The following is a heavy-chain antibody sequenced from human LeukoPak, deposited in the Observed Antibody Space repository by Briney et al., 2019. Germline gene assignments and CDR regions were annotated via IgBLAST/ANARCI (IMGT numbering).Heavy chain of an antibody. D-gene: IGHD5-18*01. CDR1: GGSLSSSSYY. Sequence: SETLSLTCTVSGGSLSSSSYYWGWIRQPPGKGLEWIVSIYYSGSTYYNPSLKSRVTISLDTSKNQFSLKLSSLTAADTAVYYCAREDSYGYASFDYWGQGTLVTVSS. V-gene: IGHV4-39*07. CDR2: IYYSGST. CDR3: AREDSYGYASFDY. J-gene: IGHJ4*02.